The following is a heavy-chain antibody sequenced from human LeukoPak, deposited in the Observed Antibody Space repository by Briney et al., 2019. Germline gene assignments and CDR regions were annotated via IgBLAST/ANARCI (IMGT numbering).Heavy chain of an antibody. D-gene: IGHD1-26*01. J-gene: IGHJ6*03. CDR3: ARDIFASYWDYYYMDV. CDR2: IYSGGST. V-gene: IGHV3-53*01. CDR1: GFTVSSNY. Sequence: GGSLRLSCAASGFTVSSNYMSWVRQAPGKGLEWVSVIYSGGSTYYADSVKGRFTISRDNSKNTLYLQMNSLRAEDTAVYYCARDIFASYWDYYYMDVWGKGTTVTVSS.